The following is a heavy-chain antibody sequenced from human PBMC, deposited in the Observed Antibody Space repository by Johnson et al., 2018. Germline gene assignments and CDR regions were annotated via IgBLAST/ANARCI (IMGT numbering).Heavy chain of an antibody. CDR3: ARGSGSDYQNYYYGMDV. CDR1: GGSISSSSYY. D-gene: IGHD3-10*01. V-gene: IGHV4-39*01. Sequence: QVQLQESGPGLGKPSETLSLTCTVSGGSISSSSYYWGWIRQPPGKGLEWIGSIYYSGSTYSNPSLKSRVTISGDTSKNQCSLKLSSVTAADPAVYYCARGSGSDYQNYYYGMDVWGQGTTVTVSS. J-gene: IGHJ6*02. CDR2: IYYSGST.